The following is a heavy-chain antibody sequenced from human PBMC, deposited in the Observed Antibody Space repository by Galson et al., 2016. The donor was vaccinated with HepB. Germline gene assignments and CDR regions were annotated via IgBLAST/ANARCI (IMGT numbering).Heavy chain of an antibody. V-gene: IGHV1-46*01. CDR2: INPSGGST. J-gene: IGHJ4*02. CDR3: ARDRYPPYYYGSGGYYNAAFDY. D-gene: IGHD3-10*01. Sequence: SVKVSCKASGYTFTSYYIHWVRQAPGQGLEWMGIINPSGGSTTYAQKFQGRVTMTRDTSTSTVYMELSSLRSEDTAVYYCARDRYPPYYYGSGGYYNAAFDYWGQGTLVTVSS. CDR1: GYTFTSYY.